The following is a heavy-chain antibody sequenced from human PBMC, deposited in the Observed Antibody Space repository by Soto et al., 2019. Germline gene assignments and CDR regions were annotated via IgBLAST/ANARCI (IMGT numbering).Heavy chain of an antibody. V-gene: IGHV4-30-4*01. CDR3: ATESSGSSPLHFDF. CDR2: VYYSGST. CDR1: GGSVSSGYHY. Sequence: QVLLEESGPGLVKPSQTLSLTCTVSGGSVSSGYHYWSWIRQPPGKGLEWIGYVYYSGSTYYNPSLGSRVTISIDTSKNQISLKLNPVTASDAAVYFCATESSGSSPLHFDFWGQGALVSVSS. J-gene: IGHJ4*02. D-gene: IGHD3-22*01.